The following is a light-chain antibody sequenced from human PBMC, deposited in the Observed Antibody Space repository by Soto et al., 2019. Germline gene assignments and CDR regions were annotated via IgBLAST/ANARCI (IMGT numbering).Light chain of an antibody. CDR3: SSYTSSSLCV. CDR1: SSDVGGYNY. J-gene: IGLJ1*01. Sequence: QSALTQPASVSGSPGQSITISCTGTSSDVGGYNYVSWYQQHPGTAPKLMIYDVSNRPSGVSNRFSGSKSGNTASLTISGLQDEDEADYYCSSYTSSSLCVFGTGTKLTVL. V-gene: IGLV2-14*01. CDR2: DVS.